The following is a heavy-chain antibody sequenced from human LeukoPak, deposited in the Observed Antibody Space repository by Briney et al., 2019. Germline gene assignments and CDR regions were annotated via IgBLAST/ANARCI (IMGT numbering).Heavy chain of an antibody. D-gene: IGHD6-13*01. CDR2: IYYSGST. CDR3: ARSRYSSSWYPFDY. Sequence: SETLSLTCTVSGGSISSYYWSWIRQPPGKGLEWIGYIYYSGSTNYNPSLKSRVTISVDTSKNQFSLKLSSVTAADTAVYYCARSRYSSSWYPFDYWGQGTLVTVSS. CDR1: GGSISSYY. J-gene: IGHJ4*02. V-gene: IGHV4-59*12.